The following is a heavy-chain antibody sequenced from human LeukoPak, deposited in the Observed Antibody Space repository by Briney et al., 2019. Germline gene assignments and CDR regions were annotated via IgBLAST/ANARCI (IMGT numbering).Heavy chain of an antibody. Sequence: GASATVSCKVSGYTLTELSMHWVRQAPGKGLEWMGGFDPEDGETIYAQKFQGRVTMTEDTSTDTAYMELSSLRSEDTAVYYCATDMGAAAGTSYYGMDVWGQGTTVTVSS. CDR3: ATDMGAAAGTSYYGMDV. CDR1: GYTLTELS. D-gene: IGHD6-13*01. V-gene: IGHV1-24*01. J-gene: IGHJ6*02. CDR2: FDPEDGET.